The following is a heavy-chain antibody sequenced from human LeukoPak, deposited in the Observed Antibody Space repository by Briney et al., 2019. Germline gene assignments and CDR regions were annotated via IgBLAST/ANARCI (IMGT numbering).Heavy chain of an antibody. CDR1: GGSFNGYY. J-gene: IGHJ4*02. V-gene: IGHV4-34*01. CDR2: INHSGST. D-gene: IGHD4-17*01. CDR3: ARIANDYGDYGGHDY. Sequence: SETLSLTCAVYGGSFNGYYWSWIRQPPGKGLEWSGEINHSGSTNYNPSLKSRVTISVDTSKNQFSLKLSSVTAADTAVYYCARIANDYGDYGGHDYWGQGTLVTVSS.